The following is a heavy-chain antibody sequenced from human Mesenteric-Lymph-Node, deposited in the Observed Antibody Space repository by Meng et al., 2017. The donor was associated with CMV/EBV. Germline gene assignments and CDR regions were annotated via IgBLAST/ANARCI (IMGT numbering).Heavy chain of an antibody. CDR3: ARDRASSWYGGGSDY. Sequence: LRPSCTVSGGSINNNDYYWSWIRQPPGKGLEWIGYTYYSGSTYYSPSLKGRLTILVDTSKNQFSLRLSSVTAADAAVYFCARDRASSWYGGGSDYWGQGTLVTVSS. CDR2: TYYSGST. D-gene: IGHD6-13*01. V-gene: IGHV4-30-4*08. J-gene: IGHJ4*02. CDR1: GGSINNNDYY.